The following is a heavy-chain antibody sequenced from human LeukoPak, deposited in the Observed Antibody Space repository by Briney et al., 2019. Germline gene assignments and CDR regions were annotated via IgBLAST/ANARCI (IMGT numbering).Heavy chain of an antibody. CDR2: IRSKANSYAT. J-gene: IGHJ4*02. V-gene: IGHV3-73*01. CDR1: GFTFSGSA. Sequence: GGSLRLSCAASGFTFSGSAMRWVRQASGKGLEWVGRIRSKANSYATAYAASVKGRFTISRDDSKNTAYLQMNSLKTEDTAVYYCTRLFPYSGRTTDWGQGTLVTVSS. CDR3: TRLFPYSGRTTD. D-gene: IGHD1-26*01.